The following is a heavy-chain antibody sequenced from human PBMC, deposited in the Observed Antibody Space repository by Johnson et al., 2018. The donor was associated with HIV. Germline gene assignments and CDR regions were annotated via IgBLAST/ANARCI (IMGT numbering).Heavy chain of an antibody. V-gene: IGHV3-23*04. J-gene: IGHJ3*02. D-gene: IGHD7-27*01. Sequence: VQLVESGGGLVQPGGSLRLSCAASGFPFSSFAMSWVRQAPGKGLEWVSSISGGGGSINYADSVKGRFTISRDNSKNTLFLQMNSLSAEDTALSFCAKYRRAGPGAAGPFDIWGQWTVVTVSS. CDR2: ISGGGGSI. CDR3: AKYRRAGPGAAGPFDI. CDR1: GFPFSSFA.